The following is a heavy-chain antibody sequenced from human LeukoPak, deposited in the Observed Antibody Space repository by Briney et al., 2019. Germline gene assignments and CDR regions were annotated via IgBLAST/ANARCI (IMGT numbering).Heavy chain of an antibody. V-gene: IGHV3-23*01. Sequence: GGSLRLSCAASGFTFRGYAMSWVRQAPGKGLEWASSISGSGGSTHYADSVKGRFTISRDNSKNTLYLQMNSLRAEDTAVYFCAKDVRYDSSGIFDYWGQGTLVTVSS. D-gene: IGHD3-22*01. CDR2: ISGSGGST. CDR1: GFTFRGYA. CDR3: AKDVRYDSSGIFDY. J-gene: IGHJ4*02.